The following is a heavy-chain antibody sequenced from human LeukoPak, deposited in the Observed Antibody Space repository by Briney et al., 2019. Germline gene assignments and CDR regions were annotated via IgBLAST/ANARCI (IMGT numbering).Heavy chain of an antibody. V-gene: IGHV4-30-4*08. J-gene: IGHJ4*02. CDR2: IYYSGST. CDR1: GGSISSGDYY. D-gene: IGHD3-3*01. Sequence: SQTLSLTCTVSGGSISSGDYYWSWIRQPPGKGLEWIGYIYYSGSTYYNPSLKSRVTISVDTSKNQFSLKLSSVTAADTAVYYCARTTTIYGVVYYFNSWGQGTLVTVSS. CDR3: ARTTTIYGVVYYFNS.